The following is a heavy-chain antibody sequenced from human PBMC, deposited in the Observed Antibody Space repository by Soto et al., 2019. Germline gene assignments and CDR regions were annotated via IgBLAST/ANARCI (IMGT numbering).Heavy chain of an antibody. Sequence: PSETLSLTCTVSGGSISSSSYYWGWIRQPPGKGLEWIGSIYYSGSTYYNPSLKSRVTISVDTSKNQFSLKLSSVTAADTAVYYCARLLNWFDPWGQGTLVTVYS. CDR1: GGSISSSSYY. J-gene: IGHJ5*02. CDR2: IYYSGST. CDR3: ARLLNWFDP. V-gene: IGHV4-39*01.